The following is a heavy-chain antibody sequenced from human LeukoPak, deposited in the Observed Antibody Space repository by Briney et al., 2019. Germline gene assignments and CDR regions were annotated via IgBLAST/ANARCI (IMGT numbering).Heavy chain of an antibody. Sequence: SGGSLRLSCGASGFTFSDYYMSWIRQAPGKGLDWVSYISTTATTIYYADSVKGRFTISRDNAKNSLYLQMNSLRAEDTAVYYCARVLDGSNDCWGQGTLVTVSS. V-gene: IGHV3-11*01. CDR3: ARVLDGSNDC. CDR2: ISTTATTI. D-gene: IGHD3-10*01. CDR1: GFTFSDYY. J-gene: IGHJ4*02.